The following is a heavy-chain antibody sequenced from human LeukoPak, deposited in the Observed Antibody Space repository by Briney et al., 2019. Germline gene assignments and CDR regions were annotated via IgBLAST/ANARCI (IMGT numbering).Heavy chain of an antibody. CDR3: AERTGSYSGY. J-gene: IGHJ4*02. V-gene: IGHV3-23*01. CDR1: GLTFSSYA. D-gene: IGHD1-26*01. Sequence: GGSLRLSCAASGLTFSSYAMSWVGQAPGKGLEWVSGISASGGSTYYADSAKGRFTISRDNSKNTLYLQMNSLRAEDTAVYYCAERTGSYSGYWGQGTLVTVSS. CDR2: ISASGGST.